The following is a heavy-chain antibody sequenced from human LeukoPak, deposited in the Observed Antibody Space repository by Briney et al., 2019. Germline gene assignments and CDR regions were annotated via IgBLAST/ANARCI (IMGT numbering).Heavy chain of an antibody. Sequence: SETLSLTCTVSGDSISRPYWSWIRQPPGKGLEWIGYISSSGRTSQNPALKSRVSISADTSKNQFSLSLTSATAADTAVYYCARHRENYYESSHMGFDPWGQGTLVIVSS. J-gene: IGHJ5*02. D-gene: IGHD3-22*01. CDR3: ARHRENYYESSHMGFDP. V-gene: IGHV4-59*08. CDR1: GDSISRPY. CDR2: ISSSGRT.